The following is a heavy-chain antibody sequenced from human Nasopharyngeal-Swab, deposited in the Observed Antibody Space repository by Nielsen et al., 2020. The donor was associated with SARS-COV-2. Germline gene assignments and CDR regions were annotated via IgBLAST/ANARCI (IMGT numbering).Heavy chain of an antibody. Sequence: SETLSLTCTVSGGSISSSSYYWGWIRQPPGKGLEWIGSIYYIGRTYYSPSLKSRVTISVDTSKNQFSLKLSSVTAADTAVYYCASNYYDSSGYYFWFDPWGQGTLVTVSS. CDR3: ASNYYDSSGYYFWFDP. CDR2: IYYIGRT. J-gene: IGHJ5*02. D-gene: IGHD3-22*01. V-gene: IGHV4-39*01. CDR1: GGSISSSSYY.